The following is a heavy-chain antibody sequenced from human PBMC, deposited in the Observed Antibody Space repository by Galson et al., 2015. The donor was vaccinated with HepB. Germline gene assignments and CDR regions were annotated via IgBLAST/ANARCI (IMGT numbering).Heavy chain of an antibody. CDR1: GFTFSDSC. V-gene: IGHV3-11*01. CDR2: ICTAYNSI. Sequence: SLRLSCAASGFTFSDSCMSWIRQAPGKGLEWISYICTAYNSIKYADSVKGRFTISRDNVKKSLYLQMNILRVEDTAVYYCARAALGWFDPWGQGTLVIVSS. CDR3: ARAALGWFDP. J-gene: IGHJ5*02.